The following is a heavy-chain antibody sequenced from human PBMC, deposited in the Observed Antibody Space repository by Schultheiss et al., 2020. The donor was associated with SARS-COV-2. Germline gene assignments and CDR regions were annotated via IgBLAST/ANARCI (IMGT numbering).Heavy chain of an antibody. V-gene: IGHV3-30*03. Sequence: GGSLRLSCGASGFTFSSHGMHWVRQAPGKGLEWVAVISYDGNNKYYADSVKGRFTISRDNSKNTLYLQMNSLRAEDTAVYYCARGLTGIGFGDFMGMDVWGQGTTVTVSS. J-gene: IGHJ6*02. CDR2: ISYDGNNK. D-gene: IGHD3-10*01. CDR3: ARGLTGIGFGDFMGMDV. CDR1: GFTFSSHG.